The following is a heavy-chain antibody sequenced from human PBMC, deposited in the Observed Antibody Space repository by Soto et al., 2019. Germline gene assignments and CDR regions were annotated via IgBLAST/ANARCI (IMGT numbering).Heavy chain of an antibody. CDR3: AKVCSSPRPGLGSFDS. D-gene: IGHD2-2*01. J-gene: IGHJ4*02. CDR2: ISGSGDYT. CDR1: GFTFSANS. Sequence: EVQLLESGGGLVQPGGSLRLTCAASGFTFSANSMAWVRQASGNGLEWVSSISGSGDYTYYADSVKGRFTISRDNSYNTLSLQMNSLRAEDTAVYYCAKVCSSPRPGLGSFDSWGQGTLVTVSS. V-gene: IGHV3-23*01.